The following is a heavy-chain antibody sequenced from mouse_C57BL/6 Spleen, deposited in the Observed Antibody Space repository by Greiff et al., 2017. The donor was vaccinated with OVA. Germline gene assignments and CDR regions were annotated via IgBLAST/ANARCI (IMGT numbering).Heavy chain of an antibody. D-gene: IGHD4-1*01. Sequence: EVQLVESGPGLVKPSQSLSLTCSVTGYSITSGYYWNWIRQFPGNKLEWMGYISYDGSNNYNPSLKNRISITRDTSKNQFFMKLNSVTTEDTATYYCARDDWDGSYWGQGTLVTVSA. CDR2: ISYDGSN. J-gene: IGHJ3*01. CDR1: GYSITSGYY. CDR3: ARDDWDGSY. V-gene: IGHV3-6*01.